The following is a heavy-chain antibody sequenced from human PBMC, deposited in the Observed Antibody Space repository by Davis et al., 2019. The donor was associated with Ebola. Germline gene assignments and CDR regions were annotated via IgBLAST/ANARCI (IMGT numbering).Heavy chain of an antibody. CDR3: ARHRGVGPTFGY. CDR1: GGSFSGYY. Sequence: PSETLSLTCAVYGGSFSGYYWSWIRQPPGKGLEWIGEINHSGSTNYNPSLKSRVTISVDTSKNQFSLKLSSVTAADTAVYYCARHRGVGPTFGYWGQGTLVTVSS. J-gene: IGHJ4*02. D-gene: IGHD3-16*02. CDR2: INHSGST. V-gene: IGHV4-34*01.